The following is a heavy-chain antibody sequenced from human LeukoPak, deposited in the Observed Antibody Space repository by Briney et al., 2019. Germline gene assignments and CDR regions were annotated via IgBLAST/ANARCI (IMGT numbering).Heavy chain of an antibody. CDR2: ISNSGGST. Sequence: GGSLRLSCAASGFTFSNAWMTWVRQAPGKGLEWVSAISNSGGSTYYADSVKGRFTISRDNSKNTLYLQMNSLKAEDTAVYYCAKGRGLVSPDDHWGQGTLSPSP. CDR1: GFTFSNAW. V-gene: IGHV3-23*01. CDR3: AKGRGLVSPDDH. D-gene: IGHD3/OR15-3a*01. J-gene: IGHJ4*02.